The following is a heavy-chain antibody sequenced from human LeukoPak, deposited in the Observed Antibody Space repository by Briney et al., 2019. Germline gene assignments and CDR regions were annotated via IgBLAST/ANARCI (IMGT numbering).Heavy chain of an antibody. J-gene: IGHJ4*02. CDR3: ARDDGSGGPFDY. D-gene: IGHD6-19*01. Sequence: GGSLRLSCAASGFTFSSYSMSWVRQAPGKGLEWVANIKQDGSEKYYVDYVKGRFTISRDKAKNSLYLQMNSLRPEDTAVYYCARDDGSGGPFDYWGQGTLVTVSS. V-gene: IGHV3-7*01. CDR2: IKQDGSEK. CDR1: GFTFSSYS.